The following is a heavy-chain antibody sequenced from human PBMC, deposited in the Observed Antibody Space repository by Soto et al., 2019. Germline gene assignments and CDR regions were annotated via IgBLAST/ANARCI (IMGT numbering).Heavy chain of an antibody. CDR2: ISAYTGNT. CDR1: GYKFTGYG. V-gene: IGHV1-18*01. Sequence: ASVKVSCKASGYKFTGYGISWVRQAPGQGLEWMGWISAYTGNTNYARKFRDRFTMTIDTSANTAYMDLRSLRSDDTAMHYCARDRVQGVVTAHYSGMDVWGLGTMVTVSS. CDR3: ARDRVQGVVTAHYSGMDV. J-gene: IGHJ6*02. D-gene: IGHD3-22*01.